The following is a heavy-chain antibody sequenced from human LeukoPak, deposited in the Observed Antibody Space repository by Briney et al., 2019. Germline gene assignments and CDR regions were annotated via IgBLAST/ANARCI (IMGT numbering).Heavy chain of an antibody. V-gene: IGHV3-23*01. D-gene: IGHD1-7*01. J-gene: IGHJ4*02. CDR3: AKDRYNWNYFTDY. CDR1: GFTFSSYA. Sequence: GGSLRLSCAASGFTFSSYAMSWVRQAPGKGLEWVSAISGSGGSTCYADSVKGRFTISRDNSKNTLYLQMNSLRAEDTAVYYCAKDRYNWNYFTDYWGQGTLVTVSS. CDR2: ISGSGGST.